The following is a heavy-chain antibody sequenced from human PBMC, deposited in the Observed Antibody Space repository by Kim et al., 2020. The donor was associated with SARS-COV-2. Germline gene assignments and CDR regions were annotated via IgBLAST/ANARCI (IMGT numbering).Heavy chain of an antibody. V-gene: IGHV3-23*05. CDR2: INSSGIGT. D-gene: IGHD2-21*01. Sequence: GGSLRLSCETSGFTFSIYAMGWVRQAPGSGLEWISAINSSGIGTYYADSVKGRFTISRDNSKSTLYLQMNSLRVEDTAVYYCANLGYCGTTTCSPGNYRYFSGTYVWGQGTTVTVSS. CDR1: GFTFSIYA. J-gene: IGHJ6*02. CDR3: ANLGYCGTTTCSPGNYRYFSGTYV.